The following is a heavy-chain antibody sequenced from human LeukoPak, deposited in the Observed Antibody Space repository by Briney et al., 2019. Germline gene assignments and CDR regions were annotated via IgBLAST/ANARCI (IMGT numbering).Heavy chain of an antibody. D-gene: IGHD6-13*01. J-gene: IGHJ4*02. CDR3: ARRYSSSWYRTGPYFDY. V-gene: IGHV4-39*01. Sequence: GSLRLSCAASGFTFSSYAMHWVRQAPGKGLEWIGSIYYSGSTYYNPSLKSRVTISVDTSKNQFSLKLSSVTAADTAVYYCARRYSSSWYRTGPYFDYWGQGTLLTVSS. CDR1: GFTFSSYAMH. CDR2: IYYSGST.